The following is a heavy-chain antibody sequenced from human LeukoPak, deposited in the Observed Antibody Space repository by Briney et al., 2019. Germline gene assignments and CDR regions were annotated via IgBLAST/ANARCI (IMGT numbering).Heavy chain of an antibody. CDR1: GFTFSSYG. V-gene: IGHV3-33*01. CDR3: ARDPSYDYGDYAPQNWFDP. D-gene: IGHD4-17*01. CDR2: IWYDGSNK. Sequence: AGGSLRLSCAASGFTFSSYGTHWVRQASGKGLEWVAVIWYDGSNKYYADSVKGRFTISRDNSKNTLYLQMDSLRAEDTAVYYCARDPSYDYGDYAPQNWFDPWGQGTLVTVSS. J-gene: IGHJ5*02.